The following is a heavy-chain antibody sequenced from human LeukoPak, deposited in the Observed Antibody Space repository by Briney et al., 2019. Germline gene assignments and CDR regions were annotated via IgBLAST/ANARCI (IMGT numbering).Heavy chain of an antibody. CDR2: INPSGGST. CDR3: ARALASGSYHATSYYFDY. J-gene: IGHJ4*02. V-gene: IGHV1-46*01. Sequence: ASVKVSCKASGYTFTSYYMHWVRQAPGQGLEWMGIINPSGGSTSYAQKFQGRVTMTRDMSTSTVYMELSSLRSEDTAVYYCARALASGSYHATSYYFDYWGQGTLVTVSS. CDR1: GYTFTSYY. D-gene: IGHD1-26*01.